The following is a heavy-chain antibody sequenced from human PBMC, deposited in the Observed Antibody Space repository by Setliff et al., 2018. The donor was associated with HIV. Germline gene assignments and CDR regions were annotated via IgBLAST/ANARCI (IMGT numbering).Heavy chain of an antibody. V-gene: IGHV4-61*09. Sequence: PSETLSLTCTVSGGSISSGNYYWSWIRQPAGKGLEWIGHISTSGRTNYNPSLMSRLTISVDTSKNQFSLELSSVTTSDTAVYYCATSVEVPWNYYMDVWGKGTTVTVSS. D-gene: IGHD2-2*01. CDR3: ATSVEVPWNYYMDV. CDR1: GGSISSGNYY. J-gene: IGHJ6*03. CDR2: ISTSGRT.